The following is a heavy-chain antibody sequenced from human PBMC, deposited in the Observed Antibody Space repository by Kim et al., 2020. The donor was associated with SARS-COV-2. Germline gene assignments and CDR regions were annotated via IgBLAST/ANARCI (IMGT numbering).Heavy chain of an antibody. D-gene: IGHD1-26*01. Sequence: AGSVKGRFTVSRDNSKNTLNLQINSLRAEDTALYFCAKDQSGNYYYYSGMDVWGPGTTVTVSS. V-gene: IGHV3-23*01. J-gene: IGHJ6*02. CDR3: AKDQSGNYYYYSGMDV.